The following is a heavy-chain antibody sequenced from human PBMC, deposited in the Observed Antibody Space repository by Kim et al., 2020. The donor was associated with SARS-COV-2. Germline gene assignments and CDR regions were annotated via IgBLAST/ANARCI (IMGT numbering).Heavy chain of an antibody. V-gene: IGHV4-31*03. J-gene: IGHJ2*01. CDR2: IYYSGST. D-gene: IGHD3-16*01. Sequence: SETLSLTCTVSGGSISSGDFYWSWIRQHPGKGLEWIGYIYYSGSTYYNPSLKSRVTISLDTSKNHFSLKLSSVTAADTAVYYCARRGGRDWYFDLWGRGTLVTVSA. CDR3: ARRGGRDWYFDL. CDR1: GGSISSGDFY.